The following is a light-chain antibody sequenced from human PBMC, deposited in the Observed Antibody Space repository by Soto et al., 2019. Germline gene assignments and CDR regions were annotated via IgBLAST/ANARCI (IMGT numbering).Light chain of an antibody. Sequence: QSALTQPRSVSGSPGQSVTISCTGTRSDVGGYNYVSWYQQHPGRAPKLMIYDVSKRPSGVPDRFSGSKSGNTASLAISGLQAEDEADYYCCSYAGTYTFVFGTGTKVTV. CDR3: CSYAGTYTFV. V-gene: IGLV2-11*01. J-gene: IGLJ1*01. CDR1: RSDVGGYNY. CDR2: DVS.